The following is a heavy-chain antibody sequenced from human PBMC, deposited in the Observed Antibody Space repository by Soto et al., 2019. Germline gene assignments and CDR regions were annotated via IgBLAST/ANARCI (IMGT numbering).Heavy chain of an antibody. CDR3: ARLRDGYKRHTFDY. CDR1: GGSISSGDYY. D-gene: IGHD5-12*01. V-gene: IGHV4-30-4*01. CDR2: IYYSGST. J-gene: IGHJ4*02. Sequence: SETLSLTCTVSGGSISSGDYYWSWIRQPPGKGLEWIGYIYYSGSTYYNPSLKSRVTISVDTSKNQFSLKLSSVTAADTAVYYCARLRDGYKRHTFDYWGQGTLVTVSS.